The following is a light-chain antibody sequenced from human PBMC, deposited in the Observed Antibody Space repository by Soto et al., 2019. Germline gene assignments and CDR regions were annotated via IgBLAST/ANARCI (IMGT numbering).Light chain of an antibody. CDR3: SSYAASNNFYFV. V-gene: IGLV2-8*01. J-gene: IGLJ3*02. CDR2: EVT. Sequence: QSVLTQPPSASGSPGQSVTISCTGTSSDVGGYNYVSWYQQYPGRAPKLMIYEVTKRPSGVPDRFSGSKSGNTASLTVSGLQAYDEADYYCSSYAASNNFYFVFGGGTKLTVL. CDR1: SSDVGGYNY.